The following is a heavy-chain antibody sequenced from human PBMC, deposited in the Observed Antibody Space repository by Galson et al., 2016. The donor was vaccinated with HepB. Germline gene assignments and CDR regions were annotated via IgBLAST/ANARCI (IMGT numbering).Heavy chain of an antibody. J-gene: IGHJ4*02. CDR2: VYRNEIT. CDR3: GRELGS. Sequence: ETLSLTCTVSDGFISSYYWSWIRQPAGKGLEWIGLVYRNEITNYNPSFTSRVAMSVDTSKSQFSLELGSVTAADTAIYYCGRELGSWGQGTLVTV. CDR1: DGFISSYY. V-gene: IGHV4-4*07. D-gene: IGHD3-16*01.